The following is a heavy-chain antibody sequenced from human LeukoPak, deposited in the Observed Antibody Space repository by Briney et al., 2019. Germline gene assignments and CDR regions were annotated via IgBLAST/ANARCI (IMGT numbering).Heavy chain of an antibody. Sequence: GGSLRLSCAASGFTFSSYSMNWVRQAPGKGLEWVSSISSSSSYIYYADSVKGRFTISRDNAKNSLYLQMNSLRAEDTAVYYCARDRSSRGSGHNWFDPWGQGTLVTVSS. J-gene: IGHJ5*02. CDR3: ARDRSSRGSGHNWFDP. D-gene: IGHD5-12*01. CDR2: ISSSSSYI. CDR1: GFTFSSYS. V-gene: IGHV3-21*04.